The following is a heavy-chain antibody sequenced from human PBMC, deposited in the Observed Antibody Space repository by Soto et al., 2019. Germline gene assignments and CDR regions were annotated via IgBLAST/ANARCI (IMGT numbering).Heavy chain of an antibody. D-gene: IGHD3-16*02. CDR3: ASVPIMITFGGVIVWDYYFDY. CDR2: ISSSSSYI. CDR1: GFTFSSYS. J-gene: IGHJ4*02. V-gene: IGHV3-21*01. Sequence: GGSLRLSCAASGFTFSSYSMNWVRQAPGKGLEWVSSISSSSSYIYYADSVKGRFTISRDNAKNSLYLQMNSLRAEDTAVYYCASVPIMITFGGVIVWDYYFDYWGQGTLVTVSS.